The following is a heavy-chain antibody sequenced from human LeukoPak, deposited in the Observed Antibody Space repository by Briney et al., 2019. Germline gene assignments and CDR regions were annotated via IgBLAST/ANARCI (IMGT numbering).Heavy chain of an antibody. CDR1: GGSISGYY. D-gene: IGHD3-22*01. V-gene: IGHV4-59*08. Sequence: SETLSLTCTVSGGSISGYYWSWIRQPPGKGLEWIAYIYFTGTTNYNPSLQSRVTISADTSKDQFSLRLTSVTAADTAVYYCARFSDYYDSSGHYLDYWGQGTLVAVSS. CDR2: IYFTGTT. CDR3: ARFSDYYDSSGHYLDY. J-gene: IGHJ4*02.